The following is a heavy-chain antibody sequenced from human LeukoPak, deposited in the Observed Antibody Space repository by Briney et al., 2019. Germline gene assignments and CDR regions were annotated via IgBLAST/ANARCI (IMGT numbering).Heavy chain of an antibody. Sequence: SETLSLTCAVYGGSFSGYYWSWIRQPPGKGLERIGEINHSGSTNYNPSLKSRVTISVDTSKNQFSLKLSSVTAADTAVYYCARVFSGSYEWGFDYWGQGTLVTVSS. CDR2: INHSGST. J-gene: IGHJ4*02. D-gene: IGHD1-26*01. CDR3: ARVFSGSYEWGFDY. CDR1: GGSFSGYY. V-gene: IGHV4-34*01.